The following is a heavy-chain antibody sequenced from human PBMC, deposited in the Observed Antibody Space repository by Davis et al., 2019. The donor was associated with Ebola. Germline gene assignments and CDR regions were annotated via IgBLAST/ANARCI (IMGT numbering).Heavy chain of an antibody. Sequence: AASVKVSCKASGYTFTSYYMHWVRQAPGQGLEWLGGIIPIFGTANYARKFQGRVTITADESTNTVYMELSSLRSEDTAVYYCARGDDYPHGMDVWGKGTTVTVSS. CDR2: IIPIFGTA. CDR3: ARGDDYPHGMDV. D-gene: IGHD5-24*01. V-gene: IGHV1-69*13. J-gene: IGHJ6*04. CDR1: GYTFTSYY.